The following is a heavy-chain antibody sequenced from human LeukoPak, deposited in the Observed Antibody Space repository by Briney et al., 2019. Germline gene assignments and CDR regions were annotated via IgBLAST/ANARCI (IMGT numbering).Heavy chain of an antibody. J-gene: IGHJ4*02. D-gene: IGHD3-22*01. CDR2: IIPIFGTA. CDR1: GGTFSSYA. Sequence: ASVKVSCKASGGTFSSYAISWVRQAPGQGLEWMGGIIPIFGTANYAQKFQGRVTITTDESTSTAYMELSSLRSEDTAVYYCAISQGTYYYDSSGPITTYRSLDYWGQGTLVPVSS. V-gene: IGHV1-69*05. CDR3: AISQGTYYYDSSGPITTYRSLDY.